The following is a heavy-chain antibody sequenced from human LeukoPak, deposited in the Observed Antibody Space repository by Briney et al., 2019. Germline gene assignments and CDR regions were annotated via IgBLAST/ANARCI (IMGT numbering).Heavy chain of an antibody. D-gene: IGHD6-6*01. CDR1: GGTFSNYA. CDR2: ITGGGDDT. CDR3: AKGSTSSRPYYFDY. V-gene: IGHV3-23*01. Sequence: GGSLRLSCTASGGTFSNYARSWVRQAPGKGLEWIAAITGGGDDTYHADSVKGRLPISRDNSKNTLYLQMNSLRVEDTAVYYCAKGSTSSRPYYFDYWGQGALVTVSS. J-gene: IGHJ4*02.